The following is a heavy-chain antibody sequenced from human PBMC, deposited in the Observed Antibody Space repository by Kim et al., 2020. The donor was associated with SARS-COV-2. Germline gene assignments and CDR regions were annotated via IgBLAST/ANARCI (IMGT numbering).Heavy chain of an antibody. CDR2: IIPIFGTT. CDR3: ATAGIDRGGWFDP. Sequence: SVKVSCKTSGGTFSSYSISWVRQAPGQGLEWMGGIIPIFGTTNYAQKFQGRVTITADESTSTAYMELSSLRSEDTAFYYCATAGIDRGGWFDPWGQGTLVTVSS. V-gene: IGHV1-69*13. J-gene: IGHJ5*02. D-gene: IGHD6-13*01. CDR1: GGTFSSYS.